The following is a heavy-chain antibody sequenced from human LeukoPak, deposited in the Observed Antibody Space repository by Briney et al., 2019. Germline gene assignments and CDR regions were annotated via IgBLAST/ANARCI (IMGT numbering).Heavy chain of an antibody. CDR1: GFTFDDYA. V-gene: IGHV3-43D*03. J-gene: IGHJ4*02. CDR3: ARTTVTRYYFDY. Sequence: GGSLRLSCAASGFTFDDYAMHWVRQAPGKGLEWVSLISWDGGSTYYADSVKGRFTISRDNSKNSLYLQMNSLRAEDTALYYCARTTVTRYYFDYWGQGTLVTVSS. CDR2: ISWDGGST. D-gene: IGHD4-11*01.